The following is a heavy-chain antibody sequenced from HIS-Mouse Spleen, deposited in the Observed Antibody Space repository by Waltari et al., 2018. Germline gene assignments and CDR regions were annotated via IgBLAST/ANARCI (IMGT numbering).Heavy chain of an antibody. J-gene: IGHJ4*02. CDR1: GFTFSSYA. CDR3: ARDWIEGGGALYYFDY. CDR2: IWYDGSNK. D-gene: IGHD3-16*01. Sequence: QVQLVESGGGVVQPGRSLRLSCAAAGFTFSSYAMHWVRQAPGKGLEWLAVIWYDGSNKYYADSVKGRFTISRDNSKNTLYLQMNSLRAEDTAVYYCARDWIEGGGALYYFDYWGQGTLVTVSS. V-gene: IGHV3-33*01.